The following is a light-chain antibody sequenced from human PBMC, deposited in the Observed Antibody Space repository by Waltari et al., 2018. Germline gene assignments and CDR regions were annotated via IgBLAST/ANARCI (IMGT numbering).Light chain of an antibody. J-gene: IGKJ1*01. CDR3: QHYLRLPVT. CDR2: GAS. Sequence: ELLFTQSPGTLSLSLGERATVSCRASQSVSRALAWYQQKPGQAPRLLIYGASTRVTGIPDRFSGSGSGTDFSLTISRLEPDDFVVYYCQHYLRLPVTFGQGTTVEI. V-gene: IGKV3-20*01. CDR1: QSVSRA.